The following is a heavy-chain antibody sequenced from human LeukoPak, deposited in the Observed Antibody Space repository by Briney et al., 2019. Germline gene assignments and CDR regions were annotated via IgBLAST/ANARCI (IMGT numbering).Heavy chain of an antibody. CDR3: ARVDAHGAFDI. CDR1: GGSISTYY. J-gene: IGHJ3*02. D-gene: IGHD2-2*01. Sequence: SETLSLTCTVSGGSISTYYWNWIRQPPGEGLEWIGYIYYSGTTNYNPSLKSRVSMSVDTSKNQFSLKLSSVTAADTAVYYCARVDAHGAFDIWDQGTMVTVSS. CDR2: IYYSGTT. V-gene: IGHV4-59*12.